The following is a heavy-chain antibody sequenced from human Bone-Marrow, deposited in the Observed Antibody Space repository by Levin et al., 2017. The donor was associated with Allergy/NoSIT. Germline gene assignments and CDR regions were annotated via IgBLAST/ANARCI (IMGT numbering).Heavy chain of an antibody. CDR3: AGAYDDYDHFEH. CDR1: GDTFVSYS. J-gene: IGHJ4*02. V-gene: IGHV1-69*13. CDR2: IITIFATT. Sequence: SVKVSCKASGDTFVSYSISWVRQAPGQGLEWMGGIITIFATTIYAQKFQGRVTMTADASSTTGYMELSGLTAEDTAVYYCAGAYDDYDHFEHWGQGTLVTVSS. D-gene: IGHD4-17*01.